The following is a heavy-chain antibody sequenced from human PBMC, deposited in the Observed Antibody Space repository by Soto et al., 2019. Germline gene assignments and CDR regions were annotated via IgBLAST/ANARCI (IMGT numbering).Heavy chain of an antibody. CDR3: ARHAGIWEDIVVVVAARAFDI. CDR2: IYYSGST. D-gene: IGHD2-15*01. CDR1: GGSISSSSYY. Sequence: PSETLSLTCTVSGGSISSSSYYWGWIRQPPGKGLEWIGSIYYSGSTYYNPSLKSRVTISVDTSKNQFSLKLSSVTAADTAVYYCARHAGIWEDIVVVVAARAFDIWGQGTMVTVSS. V-gene: IGHV4-39*01. J-gene: IGHJ3*02.